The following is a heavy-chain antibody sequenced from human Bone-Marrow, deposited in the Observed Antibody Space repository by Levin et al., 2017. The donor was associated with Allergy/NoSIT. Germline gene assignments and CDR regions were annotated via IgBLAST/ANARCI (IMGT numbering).Heavy chain of an antibody. CDR2: INPNSGGT. CDR3: ARDYDILTGYADAFDI. J-gene: IGHJ3*02. D-gene: IGHD3-9*01. V-gene: IGHV1-2*02. CDR1: GYTFTGYY. Sequence: ASVKVSCKASGYTFTGYYMHWVRQAPGQGLEWMGWINPNSGGTNYAQKFQGRVTMTRDTSISTAYMELSRLRSDDTAVYYCARDYDILTGYADAFDIWGQGTMVTVSS.